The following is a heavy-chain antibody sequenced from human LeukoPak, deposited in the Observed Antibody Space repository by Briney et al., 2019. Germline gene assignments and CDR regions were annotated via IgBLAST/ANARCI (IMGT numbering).Heavy chain of an antibody. D-gene: IGHD6-6*01. V-gene: IGHV3-30*03. J-gene: IGHJ5*02. CDR3: AREGGYSSSSMEGDWFDP. CDR2: ISYDGSNK. Sequence: GGSLRLSCAASGFTFSSYSMNWVRQAPGKGLEWVAVISYDGSNKYYADSVKGRFTISRDNSKNTLYLQMNSLRAEDTAVYYCAREGGYSSSSMEGDWFDPWGQGTLVTVSS. CDR1: GFTFSSYS.